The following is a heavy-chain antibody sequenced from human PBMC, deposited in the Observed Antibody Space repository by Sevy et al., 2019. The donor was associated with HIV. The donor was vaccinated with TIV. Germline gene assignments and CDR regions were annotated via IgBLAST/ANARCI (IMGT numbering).Heavy chain of an antibody. D-gene: IGHD6-25*01. CDR3: ARDPRGDAALPAY. V-gene: IGHV3-30*03. CDR1: GFTFSSYG. Sequence: GGSLRLSCAASGFTFSSYGMQWVRQASGKGLEWVAVISSDVIRKYYGASVRGRFAISRDNSNNTLSLQMHSLRIEDTAVSYCARDPRGDAALPAYWGQGTLVTFSS. J-gene: IGHJ4*02. CDR2: ISSDVIRK.